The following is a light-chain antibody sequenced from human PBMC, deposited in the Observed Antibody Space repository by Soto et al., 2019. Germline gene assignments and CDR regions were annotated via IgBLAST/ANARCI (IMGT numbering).Light chain of an antibody. CDR1: LRVSSSY. CDR3: QRYGSSPPFT. J-gene: IGKJ2*01. CDR2: GAS. V-gene: IGKV3-20*01. Sequence: EIVLTQSPGTLSLSPGERATLSCRASLRVSSSYLAWYQQKPGQAPRLLIYGASSRATGIPDRFSGSGSGTDFTLTISRLEPEDFAVYFCQRYGSSPPFTFGQGTKVDIK.